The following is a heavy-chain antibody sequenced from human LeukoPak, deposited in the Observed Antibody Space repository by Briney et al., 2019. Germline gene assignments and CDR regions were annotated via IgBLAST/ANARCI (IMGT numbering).Heavy chain of an antibody. J-gene: IGHJ3*02. Sequence: GASVKDSCKASGYTFTCYYMHWVRQAPGQGLDGMGWINPNSGGTNYAQKFQGRVTITRHTSISTAYMELSRLRSDDTAVYYCARDTPTYYYDSSGYYPAAFDIWGQGTMVSVSS. D-gene: IGHD3-22*01. CDR1: GYTFTCYY. CDR3: ARDTPTYYYDSSGYYPAAFDI. CDR2: INPNSGGT. V-gene: IGHV1-2*02.